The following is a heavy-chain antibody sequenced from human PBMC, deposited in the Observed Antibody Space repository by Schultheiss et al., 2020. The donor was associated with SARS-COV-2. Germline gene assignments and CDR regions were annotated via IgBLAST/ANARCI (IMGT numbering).Heavy chain of an antibody. V-gene: IGHV3-66*04. CDR1: GFTVSSNY. CDR3: ARLERGGWFDP. Sequence: GGSLRLSCAASGFTVSSNYMSWVRQAPGKGLEWVSVIYSGGSTYYADSVKGRFTISRDNSKNTLYLQMNSLRAEDTAVYYCARLERGGWFDPWGQGTLVTVSS. J-gene: IGHJ5*02. D-gene: IGHD3-16*01. CDR2: IYSGGST.